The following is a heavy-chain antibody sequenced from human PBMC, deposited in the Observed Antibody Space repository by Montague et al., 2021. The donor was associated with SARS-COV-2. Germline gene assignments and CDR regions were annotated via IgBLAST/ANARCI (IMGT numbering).Heavy chain of an antibody. CDR2: IDKSGTT. J-gene: IGHJ6*02. Sequence: TLSLTCTVSGSSISYGGYFWNWIRQHPGKGLEWFGYIDKSGTTQYNPSLKSLVSLSVDTSKNQFSLNLRSATAADMALYYCARDHGGIDVWGQGTTVTVSS. CDR3: ARDHGGIDV. V-gene: IGHV4-31*01. D-gene: IGHD3-16*01. CDR1: GSSISYGGYF.